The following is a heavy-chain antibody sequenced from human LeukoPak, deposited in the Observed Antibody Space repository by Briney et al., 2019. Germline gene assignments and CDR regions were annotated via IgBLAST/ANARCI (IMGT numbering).Heavy chain of an antibody. J-gene: IGHJ6*03. CDR1: GGSISSYY. V-gene: IGHV4-59*08. D-gene: IGHD2-21*02. CDR2: IYYSGST. CDR3: AGTSEGYCGGDCYAYYYYYMDV. Sequence: PSETLSLTCTVSGGSISSYYWSWIRQPPGKGLEWIGYIYYSGSTNYNPSLKSRVTISVDTSKNQFSLKLSSVTAADTAVYYCAGTSEGYCGGDCYAYYYYYMDVWGKGTAVTVSS.